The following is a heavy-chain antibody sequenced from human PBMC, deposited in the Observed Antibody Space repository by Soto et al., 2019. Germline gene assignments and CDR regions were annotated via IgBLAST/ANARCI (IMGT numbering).Heavy chain of an antibody. Sequence: GASVKVSCKASGYTFTSYGISWVRQAPGQGLEWMGWISAYNGNTNYAQKLQGRATMTTDTSTSTAYMELRSLRAEDTAVYYCAKETAIVGEPCLDYWGQGTLVTVSS. CDR3: AKETAIVGEPCLDY. D-gene: IGHD1-26*01. CDR1: GYTFTSYG. CDR2: ISAYNGNT. J-gene: IGHJ4*02. V-gene: IGHV1-18*01.